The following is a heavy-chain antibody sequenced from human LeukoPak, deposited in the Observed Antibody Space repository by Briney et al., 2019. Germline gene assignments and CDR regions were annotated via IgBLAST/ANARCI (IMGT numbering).Heavy chain of an antibody. V-gene: IGHV1-8*01. Sequence: GASVKVSCKASGYTFTSYDINWVRQATGQGLESMGWMNPNSGNTGYAQKFQGRVTMTRNTSISTAYMELSSLRSEDTAVYYCASGSASKYYDFWSGYYRLDYWGQGTLVTVSS. D-gene: IGHD3-3*01. CDR2: MNPNSGNT. CDR1: GYTFTSYD. J-gene: IGHJ4*02. CDR3: ASGSASKYYDFWSGYYRLDY.